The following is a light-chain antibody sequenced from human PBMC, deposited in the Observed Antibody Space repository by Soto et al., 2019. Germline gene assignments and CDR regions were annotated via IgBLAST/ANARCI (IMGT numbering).Light chain of an antibody. J-gene: IGKJ1*01. V-gene: IGKV3-20*01. CDR1: QSVNSDY. Sequence: EIVLTQSPGTLSLFPGERATLSCRATQSVNSDYLAWYQQKPGQAPRLLIYISSRRATAIPDRFSGSRSGTDFTITISRLETEDFAVYYCEQYGTLPWTFGQGTKVAIK. CDR2: ISS. CDR3: EQYGTLPWT.